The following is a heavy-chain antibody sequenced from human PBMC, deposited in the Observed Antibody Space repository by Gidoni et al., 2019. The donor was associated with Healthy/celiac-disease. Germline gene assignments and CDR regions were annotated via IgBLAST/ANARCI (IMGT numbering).Heavy chain of an antibody. J-gene: IGHJ6*02. Sequence: QVQLQESGPGLVKPSGTLSLTCAVSGGSISSSNWWSWVRQPPGKGLEWIGELYHIGSTHYTPSLKSRVTISVDKSKNQFSLKLSSVTAADTAVYYCAREWREEAGTIIDYYYYGMDVWCQGTTVTVSS. CDR1: GGSISSSNW. V-gene: IGHV4-4*02. D-gene: IGHD6-19*01. CDR3: AREWREEAGTIIDYYYYGMDV. CDR2: LYHIGST.